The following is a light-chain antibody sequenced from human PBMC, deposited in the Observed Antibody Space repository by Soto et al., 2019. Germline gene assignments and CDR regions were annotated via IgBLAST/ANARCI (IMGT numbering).Light chain of an antibody. CDR3: LQDYNYPWT. J-gene: IGKJ1*01. CDR2: AAS. V-gene: IGKV1-6*01. CDR1: QAIRKD. Sequence: QLTQSPSSLLPFLGERVTITCRASQAIRKDLGWYQQKPGKAPKLLIYAASSLQSGVPSRFSGSGSGTDFTLTISSLQPEDFATYYCLQDYNYPWTFGQGTKVEIK.